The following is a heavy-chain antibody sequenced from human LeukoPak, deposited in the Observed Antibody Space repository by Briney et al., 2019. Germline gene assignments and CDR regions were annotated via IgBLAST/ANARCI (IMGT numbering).Heavy chain of an antibody. CDR1: GFTFSTYW. V-gene: IGHV3-7*01. D-gene: IGHD6-13*01. CDR3: ARDSAGNDY. J-gene: IGHJ4*02. Sequence: GSLRLSCEASGFTFSTYWMSWVRQAPGKGLEWVANIKQDGSEKYYVDSVKGRFTISRDNAKNSLYLQMNSLRAEDTAMYYCARDSAGNDYWGQGTLVTVSS. CDR2: IKQDGSEK.